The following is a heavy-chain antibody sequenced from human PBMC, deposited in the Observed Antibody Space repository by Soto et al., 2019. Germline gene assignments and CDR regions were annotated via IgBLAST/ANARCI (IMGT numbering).Heavy chain of an antibody. J-gene: IGHJ4*02. Sequence: GGSLRLSCAASGFTFSNAWMSWVRQAPGKGLEWVGRIKSKTDGGTTDYAAPVKGRFTISRDDSKNTLYLQMNSLKTEDTAVYYCTTAARDIVVVVAASLSQDDYWCQATLVTVSS. CDR3: TTAARDIVVVVAASLSQDDY. D-gene: IGHD2-15*01. CDR2: IKSKTDGGTT. V-gene: IGHV3-15*01. CDR1: GFTFSNAW.